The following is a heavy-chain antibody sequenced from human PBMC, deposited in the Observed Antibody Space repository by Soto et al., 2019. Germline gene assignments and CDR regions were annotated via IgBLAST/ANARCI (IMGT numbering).Heavy chain of an antibody. CDR1: GFTFSSYW. D-gene: IGHD2-2*01. J-gene: IGHJ6*03. CDR3: ARGEGYCSSTSCPDRYYYYYYMDV. Sequence: LRLSCAASGFTFSSYWMSWVRQAPGKGLEWVANIKRDGSSTYYVDSVKGRFTISRDNAKNTLYLQMNSLRAEDTAVYYCARGEGYCSSTSCPDRYYYYYYMDVWGKGTTVTVSS. V-gene: IGHV3-7*01. CDR2: IKRDGSST.